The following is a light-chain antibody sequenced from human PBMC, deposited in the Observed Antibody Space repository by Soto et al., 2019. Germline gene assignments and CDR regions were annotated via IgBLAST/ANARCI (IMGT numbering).Light chain of an antibody. CDR2: NAY. CDR3: QQYGGSPRT. Sequence: EIVLTQSPGTLSLSPWERATASRRASQSVSSSYVAWYQQKPGQPPRLISYNAYNRASGSPDRVSGRGAGTDFTRTISRLEPEDFVVYRCQQYGGSPRTFGQGTKVDIK. V-gene: IGKV3-20*01. CDR1: QSVSSSY. J-gene: IGKJ1*01.